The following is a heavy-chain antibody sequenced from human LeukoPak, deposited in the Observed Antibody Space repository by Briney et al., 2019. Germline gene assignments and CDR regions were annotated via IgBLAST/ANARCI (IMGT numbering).Heavy chain of an antibody. CDR3: ARVSGSYYSYYFDY. CDR2: IYYSGST. V-gene: IGHV4-39*07. CDR1: GGSISSSSYY. Sequence: PSETLSLTCTVSGGSISSSSYYWGWTRQPPGKGLEWIGSIYYSGSTYYNPSLKSRVTISVDTSKNQFSLKLSSVTAADTAVYYCARVSGSYYSYYFDYWGQGTLVTVSS. D-gene: IGHD1-26*01. J-gene: IGHJ4*02.